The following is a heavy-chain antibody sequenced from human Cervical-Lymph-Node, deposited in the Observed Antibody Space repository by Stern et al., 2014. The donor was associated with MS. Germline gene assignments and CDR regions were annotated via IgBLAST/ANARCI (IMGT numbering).Heavy chain of an antibody. CDR1: GYTRSSYY. Sequence: QVQLGQSGAEVKKPGASVKVSCKASGYTRSSYYMHWVRQAPGQGLEWMGMINPGAGRTSYAEKFRGRVTMTKDTSTSTVIMELSSLRSEDTAVYFCARDLDNTDSNYEVVYWGQGTLVIVSS. CDR2: INPGAGRT. CDR3: ARDLDNTDSNYEVVY. V-gene: IGHV1-46*01. J-gene: IGHJ4*02. D-gene: IGHD4-11*01.